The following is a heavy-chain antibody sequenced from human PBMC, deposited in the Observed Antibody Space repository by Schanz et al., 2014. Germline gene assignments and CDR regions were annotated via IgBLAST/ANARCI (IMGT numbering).Heavy chain of an antibody. CDR3: AKSLESCPGGRCSRGYFDY. CDR2: ISDSGDTA. J-gene: IGHJ4*02. Sequence: DVQLLESGGGLVQPGGSLRLSCAASGFTFTNYAMSWVRPAPGKGLEWVSLISDSGDTAYYADSVKGRFTISRDNFKGALYLQMSSLRAEDTAVYYCAKSLESCPGGRCSRGYFDYWGQGTLVTVSS. CDR1: GFTFTNYA. D-gene: IGHD2-8*02. V-gene: IGHV3-23*01.